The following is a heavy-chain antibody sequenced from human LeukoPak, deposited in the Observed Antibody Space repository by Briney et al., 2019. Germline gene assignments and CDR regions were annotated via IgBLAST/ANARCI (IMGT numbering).Heavy chain of an antibody. D-gene: IGHD3-16*01. CDR1: GFTFSTYS. V-gene: IGHV3-21*01. CDR2: ISTRGTYI. Sequence: PGGSLRLSCTASGFTFSTYSMTWVRQAPGKGLEWVSSISTRGTYIYYEASMVGRFTISRDNAKNSLYLQMNSLIAKEPAVYFSARIRVGLHDAFDIWGQGTLVTVSS. J-gene: IGHJ3*02. CDR3: ARIRVGLHDAFDI.